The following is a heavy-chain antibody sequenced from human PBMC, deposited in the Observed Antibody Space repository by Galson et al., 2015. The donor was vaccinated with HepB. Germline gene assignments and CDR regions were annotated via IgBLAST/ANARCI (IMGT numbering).Heavy chain of an antibody. V-gene: IGHV3-30*04. D-gene: IGHD2-8*01. CDR2: ISYDGSNK. J-gene: IGHJ4*02. CDR3: ARDSYCTNGVCYPDFDY. CDR1: GFTFSSYA. Sequence: SLRLSCAASGFTFSSYAMHWVRQAPGKGLEWVAVISYDGSNKYYADSVKGRFTISRDNSKNTLYLQMNSLRAEDTAVYYCARDSYCTNGVCYPDFDYWGQGTLVTVSS.